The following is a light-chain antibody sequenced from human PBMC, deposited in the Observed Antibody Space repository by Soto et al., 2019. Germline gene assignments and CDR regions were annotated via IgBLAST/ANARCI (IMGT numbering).Light chain of an antibody. CDR1: QGIRND. CDR3: QQGFSTPPT. Sequence: AIQRTQSPSSLSASVGDRVTITCRASQGIRNDLGWLQQKPGKAPKLLIYAASSLQSGVPSRFSGSGSGTDFTLTISSLQPEDFATYYCQQGFSTPPTFGQGTKVDIK. J-gene: IGKJ1*01. V-gene: IGKV1-6*01. CDR2: AAS.